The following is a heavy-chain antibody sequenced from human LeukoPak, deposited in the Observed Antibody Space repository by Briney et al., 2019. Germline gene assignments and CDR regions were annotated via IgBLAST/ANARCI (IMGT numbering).Heavy chain of an antibody. CDR1: GGSISSSSYH. D-gene: IGHD2-2*01. J-gene: IGHJ4*02. V-gene: IGHV4-39*01. CDR3: ARPSKYCSSTSCYYYFDY. Sequence: SETLSLTCTVSGGSISSSSYHWGWIRQPPGKGLEWIGSIYYSGSTYYNPSLKSRVTMSVDTSKNQFSLKLSSVTAADTAVYYCARPSKYCSSTSCYYYFDYWGQGTLVTVSS. CDR2: IYYSGST.